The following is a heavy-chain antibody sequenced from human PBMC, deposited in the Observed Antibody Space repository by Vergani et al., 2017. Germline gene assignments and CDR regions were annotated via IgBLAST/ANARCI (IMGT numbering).Heavy chain of an antibody. CDR1: GGTFSSYA. J-gene: IGHJ4*02. V-gene: IGHV1-69*12. Sequence: QVQLVQSGAEVKKSGSSVKVSCKASGGTFSSYAISWVRQAPGQGLEWMGGIIPIFGTANYAQKFQGRVTITADESTSTAYMELSSLRSEDTAVYYCARIDPKIRYGGYNNGYYFDYWGQGTLVTVSS. CDR2: IIPIFGTA. D-gene: IGHD5-24*01. CDR3: ARIDPKIRYGGYNNGYYFDY.